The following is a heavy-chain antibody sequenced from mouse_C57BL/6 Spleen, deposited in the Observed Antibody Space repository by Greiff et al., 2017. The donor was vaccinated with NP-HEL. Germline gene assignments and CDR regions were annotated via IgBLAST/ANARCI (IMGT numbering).Heavy chain of an antibody. Sequence: QVQLQQSGAELVKPGASVKLSCKASGYTFTEYTIHWVKQRPGQGLEWIGWFYPGSGSIKYNEKFKDKATLTADKSSSTVYMELSRLTSEDSAVYFCARHEEDGYYLYWYFDVWGTGTTVTVSS. CDR1: GYTFTEYT. CDR3: ARHEEDGYYLYWYFDV. V-gene: IGHV1-62-2*01. CDR2: FYPGSGSI. D-gene: IGHD2-3*01. J-gene: IGHJ1*03.